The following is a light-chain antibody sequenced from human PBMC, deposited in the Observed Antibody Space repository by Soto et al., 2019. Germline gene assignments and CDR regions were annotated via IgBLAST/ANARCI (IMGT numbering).Light chain of an antibody. CDR1: QSVSSSY. CDR2: GAS. J-gene: IGKJ4*01. CDR3: QQYYHWPVT. Sequence: EIVLTQSPGTLSLSPGERATLSFRASQSVSSSYLAWYQQKPGQAPRLLISGASTGATGIPPRFRGSGSGTEFTLTVDTLQSEDIAIYYCQQYYHWPVTFGGGTKVDIK. V-gene: IGKV3-15*01.